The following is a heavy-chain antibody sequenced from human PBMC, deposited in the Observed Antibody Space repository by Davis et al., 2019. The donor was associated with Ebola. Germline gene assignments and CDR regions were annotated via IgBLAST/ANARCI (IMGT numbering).Heavy chain of an antibody. Sequence: SVKVSCKASGGTFSNYGISWVRQAPGQGLEWMGGIIPIFGTTNYAQKFQGRVTITADKSTSTAADKSTSTAYMELRSLRSEDTAVYYCARTVLYYDILTGYSPYNWFDPWGQGTLVTVSS. CDR2: IIPIFGTT. CDR3: ARTVLYYDILTGYSPYNWFDP. V-gene: IGHV1-69*06. D-gene: IGHD3-9*01. CDR1: GGTFSNYG. J-gene: IGHJ5*02.